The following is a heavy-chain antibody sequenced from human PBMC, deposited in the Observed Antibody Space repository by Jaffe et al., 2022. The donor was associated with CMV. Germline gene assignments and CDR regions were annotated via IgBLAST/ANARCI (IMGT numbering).Heavy chain of an antibody. V-gene: IGHV3-7*01. CDR2: IKQDGSEK. J-gene: IGHJ4*02. CDR1: GFTFSSYW. CDR3: AREIGLRSHTAMVMRPYYFDY. Sequence: EVQLVESGGGLVQPGGSLRLSCAASGFTFSSYWMSWVRQAPGKGLEWVANIKQDGSEKYYVDSVKGRFTISRDNAKNSLYLQMNSLRAEDTAVYYCAREIGLRSHTAMVMRPYYFDYWGQGTLVTVSS. D-gene: IGHD5-18*01.